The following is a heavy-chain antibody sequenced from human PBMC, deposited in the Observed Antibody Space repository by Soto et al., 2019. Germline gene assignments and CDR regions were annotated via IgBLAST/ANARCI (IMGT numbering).Heavy chain of an antibody. CDR3: ARQRSMADANYYYYGMDV. J-gene: IGHJ6*02. CDR1: GYSFTNNW. V-gene: IGHV5-51*01. CDR2: IYPGDSNT. Sequence: LKISCKGSGYSFTNNWIVWVRHMPGKGLEWMGIIYPGDSNTRYSSSFQGQVTISADKSMNTAYLQWSSLKASDTAIYYCARQRSMADANYYYYGMDVWGQGTTVTVSS. D-gene: IGHD6-19*01.